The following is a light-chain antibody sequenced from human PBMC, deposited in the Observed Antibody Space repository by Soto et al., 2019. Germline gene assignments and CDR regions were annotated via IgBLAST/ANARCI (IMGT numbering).Light chain of an antibody. CDR2: YDD. Sequence: QSVLTQPPSVSEAPRQRVTISCSGSSSNIGNNAVNWYQQLPGKAPKLLIYYDDMLPSGVSDRFSGSKSGTSASLAISGLQSEDEADYYCAAWDDSLNGLVFGTWTKVTVL. CDR1: SSNIGNNA. J-gene: IGLJ1*01. V-gene: IGLV1-36*01. CDR3: AAWDDSLNGLV.